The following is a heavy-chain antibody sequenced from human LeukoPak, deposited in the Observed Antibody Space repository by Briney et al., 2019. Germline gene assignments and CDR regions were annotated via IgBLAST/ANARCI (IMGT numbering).Heavy chain of an antibody. D-gene: IGHD1-26*01. CDR1: GYTFTGYG. CDR3: ARVGATYYFDY. Sequence: ASVKVSCKASGYTFTGYGISWVRQAPGQGLEWMGWISAYNGNTNYAQKLQGRVTMTTDTSTSTAYVELRSLRSDDTAVYYCARVGATYYFDYWGQGTLVTVSS. J-gene: IGHJ4*02. CDR2: ISAYNGNT. V-gene: IGHV1-18*01.